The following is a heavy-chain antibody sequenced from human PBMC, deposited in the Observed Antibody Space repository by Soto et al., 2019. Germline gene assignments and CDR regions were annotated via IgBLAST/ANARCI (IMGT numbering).Heavy chain of an antibody. J-gene: IGHJ5*02. V-gene: IGHV4-59*01. CDR3: ARSYSGTFYGYDT. CDR2: VFYTGST. CDR1: DGDISSYH. Sequence: PFAIKSLTYTVADGDISSYHWSWIRQSPGKGLEWIGYVFYTGSTKYNPALKRRVTISVDTSKNQFSLKLSSVSAADTGLYYCARSYSGTFYGYDTWGQGILVTV. D-gene: IGHD1-26*01.